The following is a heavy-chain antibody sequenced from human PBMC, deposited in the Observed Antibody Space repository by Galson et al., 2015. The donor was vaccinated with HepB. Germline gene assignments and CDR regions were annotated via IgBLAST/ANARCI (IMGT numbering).Heavy chain of an antibody. J-gene: IGHJ4*02. V-gene: IGHV3-30*04. CDR2: ISYDGSNK. CDR1: GFNFSSYA. D-gene: IGHD1-26*01. Sequence: SLRLSCAASGFNFSSYAMHWVRQAPGKGLEWVAVISYDGSNKYYADSVKGRFTISRDNSKNTLYLQMNSLRAEDTAVYYCARDLYIRAGGGGGSFLGYWGQGTLVTVSS. CDR3: ARDLYIRAGGGGGSFLGY.